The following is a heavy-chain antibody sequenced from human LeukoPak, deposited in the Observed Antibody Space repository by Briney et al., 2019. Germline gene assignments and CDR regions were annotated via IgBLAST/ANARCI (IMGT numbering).Heavy chain of an antibody. CDR1: GYSFTSYW. J-gene: IGHJ3*02. D-gene: IGHD1/OR15-1a*01. CDR3: ARLLSTTGTTSDAFDI. V-gene: IGHV5-51*01. Sequence: GESLKISCKGSGYSFTSYWIGWVRPMPGKGLEWMGIIYPGDSDTRYSPSFQGQVTISADKSISTAYLQWSSLKASDTAMYYCARLLSTTGTTSDAFDIWGQGTMVTVSS. CDR2: IYPGDSDT.